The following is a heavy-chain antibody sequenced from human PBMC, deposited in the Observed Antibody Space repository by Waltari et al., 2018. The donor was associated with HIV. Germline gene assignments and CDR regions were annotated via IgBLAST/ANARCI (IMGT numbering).Heavy chain of an antibody. V-gene: IGHV4-34*02. CDR1: GDSFEAYS. Sequence: VQLQQWGAGLVRPSETLSLTCVVSGDSFEAYSWTWIRQPLGKGLEWLGEISPGGAMPSHPSLKGRRTMSGYKSKSQFSLHLASVTAADAAIYWCKVAARVRSLANNIFLFYGVDVWGPGTTVTVTS. CDR3: KVAARVRSLANNIFLFYGVDV. CDR2: ISPGGAM. D-gene: IGHD3-3*02. J-gene: IGHJ6*02.